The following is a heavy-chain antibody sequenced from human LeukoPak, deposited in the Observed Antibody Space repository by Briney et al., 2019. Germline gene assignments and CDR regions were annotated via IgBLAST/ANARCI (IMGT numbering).Heavy chain of an antibody. CDR1: GGSFSGYY. J-gene: IGHJ4*02. Sequence: PSETLSLTCAVYGGSFSGYYWCWIRQPPGKGLEWIGEINHSGSTNYNPSLKSRVTISVDTSKNQFSLKLSSVTAADTAVYYCARRAYYYDSSGYGTLIDYWGQGTLVTVSS. D-gene: IGHD3-22*01. CDR3: ARRAYYYDSSGYGTLIDY. V-gene: IGHV4-34*01. CDR2: INHSGST.